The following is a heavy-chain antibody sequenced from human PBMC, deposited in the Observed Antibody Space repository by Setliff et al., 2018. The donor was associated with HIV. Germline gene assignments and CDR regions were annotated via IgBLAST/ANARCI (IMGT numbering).Heavy chain of an antibody. CDR2: IYYTGST. CDR1: SGSISTYY. CDR3: ARARITMTGGRLEPYAFDR. D-gene: IGHD3-22*01. Sequence: SETLSLTCTVSSGSISTYYWTWIRQPPGKGLEYIGYIYYTGSTDYNPSLNGRVTISIDMSKSQFSLKLNSVTAADTAVYYCARARITMTGGRLEPYAFDRWGQGTKVTVSS. J-gene: IGHJ3*01. V-gene: IGHV4-59*01.